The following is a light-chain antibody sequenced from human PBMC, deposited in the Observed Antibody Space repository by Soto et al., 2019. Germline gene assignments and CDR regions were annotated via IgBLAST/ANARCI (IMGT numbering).Light chain of an antibody. V-gene: IGLV1-40*01. CDR3: QSYDSRLSGSV. Sequence: QPVLTQPPSVSGAPGPRVTISCTGSSSNIGAGYDVHWYQQLPGTDPKLLIYDNSNRPSGVPDRFSGSKSGTSASLAITGLQAEDESDYYCQSYDSRLSGSVFGGGTKLTVL. CDR1: SSNIGAGYD. CDR2: DNS. J-gene: IGLJ2*01.